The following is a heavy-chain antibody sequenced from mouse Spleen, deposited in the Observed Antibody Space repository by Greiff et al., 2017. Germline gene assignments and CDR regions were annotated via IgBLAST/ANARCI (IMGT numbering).Heavy chain of an antibody. J-gene: IGHJ1*01. Sequence: EVQRVESGPSLVKPSQTLSLTCSVTGDSITSGYWNWIRKFPGNKLEYMGYISYSGSTYYNPSLKSRISITRDTSKNQYYLQLNSVTTEDTATYYCARYPIYYGYDVGWYFDVWGAGTTVTVSS. D-gene: IGHD2-2*01. V-gene: IGHV3-8*02. CDR1: GDSITSGY. CDR2: ISYSGST. CDR3: ARYPIYYGYDVGWYFDV.